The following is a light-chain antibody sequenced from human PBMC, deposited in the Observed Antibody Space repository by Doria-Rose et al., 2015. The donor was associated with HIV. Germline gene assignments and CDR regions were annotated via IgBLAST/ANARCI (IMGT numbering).Light chain of an antibody. CDR1: QSLLYTSKNY. CDR3: QQYYDTPS. V-gene: IGKV4-1*01. J-gene: IGKJ3*01. CDR2: WAS. Sequence: DIQVTQSPESLGMSLGERATLNCKSNQSLLYTSKNYLAWYQQKPGQPPNLLIYWASTRQSGVPARFSGSGSVTDFTLTISSLEAEDVAVYYCQQYYDTPSFGPGTTVDIK.